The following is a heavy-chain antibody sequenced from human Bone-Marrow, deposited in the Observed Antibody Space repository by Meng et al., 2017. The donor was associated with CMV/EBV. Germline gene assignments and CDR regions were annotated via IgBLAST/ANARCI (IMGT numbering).Heavy chain of an antibody. V-gene: IGHV3-30*02. CDR1: GFTFSSYG. J-gene: IGHJ4*02. CDR3: VLSSSGYYTPFDY. D-gene: IGHD3-22*01. Sequence: GGSLRLSSAASGFTFSSYGMHWVRQAPGKGLEWVAFIRYDGSNKYYADSVKGRFTISRDNSKNTLYLQMNSLRAEDTAVYYSVLSSSGYYTPFDYWGQGTLVTVSS. CDR2: IRYDGSNK.